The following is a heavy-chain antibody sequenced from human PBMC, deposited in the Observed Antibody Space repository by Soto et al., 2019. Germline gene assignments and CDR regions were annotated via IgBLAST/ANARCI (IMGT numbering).Heavy chain of an antibody. CDR2: IYYSGST. CDR3: AREIVGVVNTFAF. J-gene: IGHJ4*02. V-gene: IGHV4-30-4*01. D-gene: IGHD3-3*01. CDR1: GGSISSGDYY. Sequence: QVQLQESGPGLVKPSQTLSLTCTVSGGSISSGDYYWSWIRQPPGKGLEWIGYIYYSGSTYYHPSLKSRVTISLDTSKNQFSLKLSSVTAADTAVYYCAREIVGVVNTFAFWGQGTLVTVSS.